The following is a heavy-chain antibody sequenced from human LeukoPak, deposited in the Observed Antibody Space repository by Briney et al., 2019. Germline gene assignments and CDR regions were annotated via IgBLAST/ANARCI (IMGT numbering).Heavy chain of an antibody. Sequence: KSSETLTLTCTVSGGSISSYYWSWIRQPPGKGLEWIGYIYSSGSTNYNPSLKSRVTISVDTSKNQFSLKLSSVTAADTAVYYCARHYGSGETDFDFRGRGTLVTVSS. J-gene: IGHJ4*02. V-gene: IGHV4-59*08. D-gene: IGHD3-10*01. CDR1: GGSISSYY. CDR2: IYSSGST. CDR3: ARHYGSGETDFDF.